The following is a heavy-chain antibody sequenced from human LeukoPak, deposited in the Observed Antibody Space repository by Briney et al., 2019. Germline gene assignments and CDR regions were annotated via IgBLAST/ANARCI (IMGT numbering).Heavy chain of an antibody. CDR2: ISWNRATI. V-gene: IGHV3-9*01. J-gene: IGHJ4*02. Sequence: GGSLRLSCAASGFTFEDYAMHWVRQAPGKGLEWVSGISWNRATIGYADSVKGRFTISRDNAKNSLYLQMNSLRAEDTAVYYCARATSGWLRGIDYWGPGTLVTVSS. CDR3: ARATSGWLRGIDY. CDR1: GFTFEDYA. D-gene: IGHD6-19*01.